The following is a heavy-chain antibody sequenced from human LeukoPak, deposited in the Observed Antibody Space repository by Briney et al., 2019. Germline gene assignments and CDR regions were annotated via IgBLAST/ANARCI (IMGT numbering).Heavy chain of an antibody. CDR3: AKAGGFSGSYD. J-gene: IGHJ4*02. Sequence: SGGSLRLSCAASGFTFSSYAMSWVRQAPGKGLEWVSAISCSGGSTYYADSVKGRFTITRDNSKNTLYLQMNSLRAEDTAVYYCAKAGGFSGSYDWGQGTLVTVSS. CDR2: ISCSGGST. CDR1: GFTFSSYA. D-gene: IGHD1-26*01. V-gene: IGHV3-23*01.